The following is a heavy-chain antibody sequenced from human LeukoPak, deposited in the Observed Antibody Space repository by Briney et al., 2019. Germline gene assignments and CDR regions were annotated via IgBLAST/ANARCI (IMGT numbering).Heavy chain of an antibody. CDR3: TRTGMFADS. Sequence: SQTLSLTCAISGDSVSSNSAAWNWIRQSPARGLEWLGRTYYRSKWYNDYAVSVKSRITINPDASRNQFSLQLESVTPDDTAVYYCTRTGMFADSWGQGTLVTVSS. CDR1: GDSVSSNSAA. D-gene: IGHD3-10*02. V-gene: IGHV6-1*01. J-gene: IGHJ4*02. CDR2: TYYRSKWYN.